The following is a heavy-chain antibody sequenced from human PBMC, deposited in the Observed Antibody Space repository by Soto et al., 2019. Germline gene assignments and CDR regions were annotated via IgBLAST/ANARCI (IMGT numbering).Heavy chain of an antibody. V-gene: IGHV4-30-2*01. CDR2: IYHGGYT. Sequence: QLQLQESGSGLVKPSQTLSLTCAVSGGSISSGGYSWSWIRQPPGMGLEWIGYIYHGGYTYYNPSLKGRVTLSVDRSKNQFSLKLSSVTAADTAVYYCARAHYGDYGYGMAVWGQGTKVTVSS. CDR1: GGSISSGGYS. J-gene: IGHJ6*02. D-gene: IGHD4-17*01. CDR3: ARAHYGDYGYGMAV.